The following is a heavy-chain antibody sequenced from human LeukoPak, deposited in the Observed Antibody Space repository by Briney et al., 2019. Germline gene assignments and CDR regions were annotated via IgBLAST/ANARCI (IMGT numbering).Heavy chain of an antibody. J-gene: IGHJ4*02. Sequence: PSETLSLTCTVSGGSISSYYWSWIRQPPGKGLEWIGYIYYSGSTNYNPSLKSRVTISVVTSKNQFSLKLSSVTAADTAVYYCARGIAVAGTFDYWGQGTLVTVSS. D-gene: IGHD6-19*01. CDR2: IYYSGST. CDR1: GGSISSYY. V-gene: IGHV4-59*01. CDR3: ARGIAVAGTFDY.